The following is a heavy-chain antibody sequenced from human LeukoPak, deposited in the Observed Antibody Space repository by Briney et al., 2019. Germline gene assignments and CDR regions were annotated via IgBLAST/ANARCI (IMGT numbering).Heavy chain of an antibody. D-gene: IGHD1-26*01. V-gene: IGHV4-39*01. CDR2: ISSSGKA. CDR1: GGSITTTDFD. J-gene: IGHJ4*02. Sequence: SETLSLTCAVSGGSITTTDFDWAWIRQPPGQGFEWIATISSSGKAYYYPSLMGRVTISVDTSKNQFSLDVTSVTAADTGLFYCARFKGGTGFDYWGRGILVIVS. CDR3: ARFKGGTGFDY.